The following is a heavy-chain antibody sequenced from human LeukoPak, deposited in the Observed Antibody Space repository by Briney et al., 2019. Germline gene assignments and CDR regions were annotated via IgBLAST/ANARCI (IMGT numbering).Heavy chain of an antibody. CDR3: ASPPSGDGGSFEY. D-gene: IGHD3-10*01. CDR1: GGTFSTYA. Sequence: SVKVSCKASGGTFSTYAISWVRQAPGQGLEWMGGIVPMFNTTNYAQKFQGRVAITADESTSTAYMELSSLRSDDTAVYFCASPPSGDGGSFEYWGQGTLVTVSS. J-gene: IGHJ4*02. V-gene: IGHV1-69*01. CDR2: IVPMFNTT.